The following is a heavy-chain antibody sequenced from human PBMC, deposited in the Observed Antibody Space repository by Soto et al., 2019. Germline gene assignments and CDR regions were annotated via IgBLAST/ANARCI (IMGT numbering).Heavy chain of an antibody. CDR2: ISGSGGST. Sequence: GGSLRLSCAASGFTFSSYAMSWVRQAPGKGLEWVSAISGSGGSTYYADSVKGRFTISRDNSKNTLYLQMNSLRAEDTAVYYCAKDHPNCSGGSCYSYYYYGMDVWGQGTTVTVSS. J-gene: IGHJ6*02. D-gene: IGHD2-15*01. CDR1: GFTFSSYA. V-gene: IGHV3-23*01. CDR3: AKDHPNCSGGSCYSYYYYGMDV.